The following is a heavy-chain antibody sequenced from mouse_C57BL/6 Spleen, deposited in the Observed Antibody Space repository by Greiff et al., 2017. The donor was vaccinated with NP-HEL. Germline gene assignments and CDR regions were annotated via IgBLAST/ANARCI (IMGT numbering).Heavy chain of an antibody. V-gene: IGHV5-4*01. CDR1: GFTFSSYA. Sequence: VQLKQSGGGLVKPGGSLKLSCAASGFTFSSYAMSWVRQTPEKRLEWVATISDGGSYTYYPDNVKGRFTISRDNAKNNLYLQMSHLKSEDTAMYYCARDLYGSRPYAMDYWGQGTSVTVSS. CDR3: ARDLYGSRPYAMDY. CDR2: ISDGGSYT. J-gene: IGHJ4*01. D-gene: IGHD1-1*01.